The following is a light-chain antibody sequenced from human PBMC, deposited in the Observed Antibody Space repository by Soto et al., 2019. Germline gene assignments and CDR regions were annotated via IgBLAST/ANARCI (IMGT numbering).Light chain of an antibody. CDR2: DAS. Sequence: EIVLTQSPATLSLSPGERATLSCRASQSVSSYLAWYQQKPGQAPRLLIYDASNRATGIPARFSRSGPGTDFTLTISSLEPEDFSVYYCQQRYNWPITFGQGTRLEIK. V-gene: IGKV3-11*01. CDR3: QQRYNWPIT. CDR1: QSVSSY. J-gene: IGKJ5*01.